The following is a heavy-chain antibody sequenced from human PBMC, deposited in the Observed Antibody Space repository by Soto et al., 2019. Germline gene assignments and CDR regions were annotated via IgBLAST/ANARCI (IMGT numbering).Heavy chain of an antibody. CDR3: TRRGWFDP. Sequence: VQLVESGGGLVQPGGSLKLSCAASGFTFSGSAMHWVRQASGKGLEWVGRIRSKANSYATAYAASVKGRFTISRDDSKNTAYLQMNSLKTEDTAVYYCTRRGWFDPWGQGTLVTVSS. J-gene: IGHJ5*02. V-gene: IGHV3-73*02. CDR1: GFTFSGSA. CDR2: IRSKANSYAT.